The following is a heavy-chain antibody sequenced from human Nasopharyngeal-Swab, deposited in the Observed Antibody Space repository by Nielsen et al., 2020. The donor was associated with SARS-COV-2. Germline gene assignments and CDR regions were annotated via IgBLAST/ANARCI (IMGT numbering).Heavy chain of an antibody. J-gene: IGHJ4*02. CDR3: ARDRSRGYSYGYGV. CDR2: IIPILGIA. Sequence: WVRQAPGQGLEWMGRIIPILGIANCAQKFQGRVTITADKSTSTAYMELSSLRSEDTAVYYCARDRSRGYSYGYGVWGQGTLVTVSS. V-gene: IGHV1-69*04. D-gene: IGHD5-18*01.